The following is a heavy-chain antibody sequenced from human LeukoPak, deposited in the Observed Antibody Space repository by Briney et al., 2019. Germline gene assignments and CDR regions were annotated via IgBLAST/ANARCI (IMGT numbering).Heavy chain of an antibody. Sequence: GGSLRLSCAAPGFTFSSYAMSWVRQAPGKGLEWVSGISGSGTSTHADSVKGRFTISRDNSKNTLYLQMNSLRAEDTAVYYCAKEGRVGASMYFQDWGQGTLVTVSS. CDR3: AKEGRVGASMYFQD. CDR1: GFTFSSYA. V-gene: IGHV3-23*01. J-gene: IGHJ1*01. D-gene: IGHD1-26*01. CDR2: ISGSGTST.